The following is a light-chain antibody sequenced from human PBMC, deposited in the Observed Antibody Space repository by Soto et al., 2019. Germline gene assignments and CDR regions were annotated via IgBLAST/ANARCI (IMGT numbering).Light chain of an antibody. CDR3: QQYKDWPPLT. J-gene: IGKJ4*01. CDR1: QSVNIN. CDR2: GAS. V-gene: IGKV3D-15*01. Sequence: EIVMTQSPVTLSASPGGRVTLSCRTSQSVNINLAWYQQRHGQAPRVLIYGASNRASGIPDKFSGSGSGTDFTLTISSLEPDDFALYFCQQYKDWPPLTFGGGTRVEIK.